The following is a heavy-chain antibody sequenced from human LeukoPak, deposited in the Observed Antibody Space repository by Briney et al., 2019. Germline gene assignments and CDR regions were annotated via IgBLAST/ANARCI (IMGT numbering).Heavy chain of an antibody. CDR2: IKQDGSVK. J-gene: IGHJ5*02. V-gene: IGHV3-7*01. Sequence: LTGGSLRLSCAASGFTFSSYWMKWVRQAPGKGLEWVANIKQDGSVKNYVDSVKGRFTISRDNAKNSLFLQMNSLRAEDTAVYYCARDPSGSPVFDPWGQGTLVTVSS. D-gene: IGHD3-10*01. CDR3: ARDPSGSPVFDP. CDR1: GFTFSSYW.